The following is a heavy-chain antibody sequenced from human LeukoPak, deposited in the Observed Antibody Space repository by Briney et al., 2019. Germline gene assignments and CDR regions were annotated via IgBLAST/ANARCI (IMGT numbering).Heavy chain of an antibody. CDR1: GFTFSSYS. J-gene: IGHJ4*02. CDR3: ARDVKAVAGTFDY. CDR2: ISSSSSYI. D-gene: IGHD6-19*01. Sequence: GGSLRLSCAASGFTFSSYSVNWVRQAPGKGLEWVSSISSSSSYIYYADSVKGRFTISRDNAKNSLYLQMNSLRAEDTAVYYCARDVKAVAGTFDYWGQGTLVTVSS. V-gene: IGHV3-21*01.